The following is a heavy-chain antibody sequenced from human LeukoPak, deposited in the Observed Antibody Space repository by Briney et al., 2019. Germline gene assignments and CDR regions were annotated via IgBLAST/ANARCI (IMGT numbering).Heavy chain of an antibody. Sequence: SETLSLTCAVHGGSFSGYYWSWIRQPPGKGLEWIGEINHSGSTNYNPSLKSRVTISVDTSKNQFSLKLRSVTAADTAVYYCARVGSGCPEDYWGQGTLVTVSS. D-gene: IGHD6-19*01. CDR2: INHSGST. CDR3: ARVGSGCPEDY. J-gene: IGHJ4*02. CDR1: GGSFSGYY. V-gene: IGHV4-34*01.